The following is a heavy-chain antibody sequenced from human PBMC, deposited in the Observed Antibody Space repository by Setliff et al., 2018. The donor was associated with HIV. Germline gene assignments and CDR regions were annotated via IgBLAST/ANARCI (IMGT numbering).Heavy chain of an antibody. D-gene: IGHD2-15*01. V-gene: IGHV3-30*02. CDR3: AGDFSWATDS. CDR1: GFTISSYH. Sequence: PGGSLRLSCAASGFTISSYHIHWVRQAPGKGLEWVAFVRHDGDVQIYADSVKGRFTASRDNPKNTVSLQLNSLRIEDTAVYYCAGDFSWATDSWGQGTLVTVSS. J-gene: IGHJ4*02. CDR2: VRHDGDVQ.